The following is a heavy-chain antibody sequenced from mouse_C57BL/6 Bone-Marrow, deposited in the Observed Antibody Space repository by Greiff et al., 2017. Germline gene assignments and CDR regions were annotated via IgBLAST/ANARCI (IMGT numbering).Heavy chain of an antibody. CDR1: GYTFTDYE. CDR3: TRWHYGSSYDWYFDV. D-gene: IGHD1-1*01. V-gene: IGHV1-15*01. CDR2: IDPETGGT. Sequence: VQLQQSGAELVRPGASVTLSCKASGYTFTDYEMHWVKQTPVHGLEWIGAIDPETGGTAYNQKFKGKAILTADKSSSTAYMELSSLTSEDSAVYYCTRWHYGSSYDWYFDVWGTGTTVTVSS. J-gene: IGHJ1*03.